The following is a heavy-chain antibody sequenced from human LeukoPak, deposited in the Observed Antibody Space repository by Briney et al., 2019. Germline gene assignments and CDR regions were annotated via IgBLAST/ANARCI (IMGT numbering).Heavy chain of an antibody. CDR1: GGTFSSYA. D-gene: IGHD6-13*01. J-gene: IGHJ3*02. Sequence: SVKVSCKASGGTFSSYAISWVRQAPGQGLEWMGGIIPIFGTANYAQKFQGRVTITADESTSTAYMELSSLRSEGTAVYYCARDTIAAAGLDAFDIWGQGTMVTVSS. CDR2: IIPIFGTA. CDR3: ARDTIAAAGLDAFDI. V-gene: IGHV1-69*13.